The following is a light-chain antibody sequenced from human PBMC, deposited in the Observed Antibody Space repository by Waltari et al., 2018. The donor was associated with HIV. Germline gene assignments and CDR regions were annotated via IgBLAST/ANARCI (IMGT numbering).Light chain of an antibody. J-gene: IGLJ2*01. V-gene: IGLV3-21*02. Sequence: SYTLTQPPSVSVAPGQTARITCEGTTIGSRTVHWYQQKPGQAPTVVVYDDDDRPSGIPERFSGSNSENMATLTISRVEAGDEADYYCQVWDSSTDHVIFGGGTKLTVL. CDR3: QVWDSSTDHVI. CDR2: DDD. CDR1: TIGSRT.